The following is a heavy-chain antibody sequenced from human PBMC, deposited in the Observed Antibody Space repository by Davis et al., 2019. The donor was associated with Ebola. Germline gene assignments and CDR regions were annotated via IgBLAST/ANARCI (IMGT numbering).Heavy chain of an antibody. J-gene: IGHJ4*02. V-gene: IGHV3-13*01. D-gene: IGHD3-9*01. Sequence: PGGSLRLSCAASGFTFSSYDMHWVRQATGKGLEWVSAIGTAGDTYYPGSVKGRFTISRDNAKNTLYLQMNSLRAEDTAVYYCARRQMGILTGYYIFDYWGQGTLVTVSS. CDR1: GFTFSSYD. CDR3: ARRQMGILTGYYIFDY. CDR2: IGTAGDT.